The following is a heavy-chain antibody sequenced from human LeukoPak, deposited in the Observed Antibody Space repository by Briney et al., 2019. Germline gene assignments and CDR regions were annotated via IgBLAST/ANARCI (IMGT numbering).Heavy chain of an antibody. CDR2: IYYSGST. CDR1: GGSISSYY. J-gene: IGHJ4*02. Sequence: SETLSLTCTVSGGSISSYYWSWIRQPPGKGLEWIGYIYYSGSTNYNPSLKSRVTISVDTSKNQFSLKLSSVTAADTAVYYCASAVRAPGYSSSWYAFDYWGQGTLVTVSS. D-gene: IGHD6-13*01. V-gene: IGHV4-59*12. CDR3: ASAVRAPGYSSSWYAFDY.